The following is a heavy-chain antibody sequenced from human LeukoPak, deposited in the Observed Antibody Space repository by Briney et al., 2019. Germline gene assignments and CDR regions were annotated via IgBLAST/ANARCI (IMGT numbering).Heavy chain of an antibody. Sequence: GGSLRLSCAASGFTFSSYAMHWVRQAPGKGLEYVSAISSNGGSTYYANSVKSRFTISRDNSKNTLYLQMGSLRAEDMAVYYCARAFYDILTGYYNSPFDYWGQGTLVTVSS. V-gene: IGHV3-64*01. D-gene: IGHD3-9*01. CDR3: ARAFYDILTGYYNSPFDY. J-gene: IGHJ4*02. CDR2: ISSNGGST. CDR1: GFTFSSYA.